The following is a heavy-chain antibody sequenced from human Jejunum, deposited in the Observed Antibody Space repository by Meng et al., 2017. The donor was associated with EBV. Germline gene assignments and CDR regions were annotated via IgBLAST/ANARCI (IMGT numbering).Heavy chain of an antibody. CDR3: ARDSQYLARGYFDY. CDR2: IDYSGST. Sequence: QVQLQESGPGLGLPSGSLSRTCTVSGGSINSKNWWHWVRQAPGKGLEWMGEIDYSGSTHYNPSLKSRVTISLGTSMNQFSLELTSPTAADTAVYYCARDSQYLARGYFDYWGQGALVTVSS. V-gene: IGHV4-4*02. J-gene: IGHJ4*02. D-gene: IGHD2/OR15-2a*01. CDR1: GGSINSKNW.